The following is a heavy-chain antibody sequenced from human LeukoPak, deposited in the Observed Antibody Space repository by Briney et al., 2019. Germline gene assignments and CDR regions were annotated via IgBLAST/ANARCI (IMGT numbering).Heavy chain of an antibody. D-gene: IGHD3-10*01. J-gene: IGHJ4*02. CDR1: GYTFTGYY. CDR2: INPNSGGT. Sequence: ASVKVSCKASGYTFTGYYMHWVRQAPGQGLEWMGWINPNSGGTSYAQKFQGRVTMTRDTSINTAYMELSRLRSDDTAVYYCARDGGLRGVITYWGQGTLVTVSS. CDR3: ARDGGLRGVITY. V-gene: IGHV1-2*02.